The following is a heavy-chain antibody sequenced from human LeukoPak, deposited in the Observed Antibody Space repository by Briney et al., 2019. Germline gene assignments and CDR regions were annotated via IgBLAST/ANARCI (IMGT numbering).Heavy chain of an antibody. D-gene: IGHD3-9*01. V-gene: IGHV3-23*01. J-gene: IGHJ4*02. Sequence: GGSLRLSCAASGFTFSSYAMSWVRQAPGKGLEWVSAISSSGGSTYYADSVKGRFTISRDNSKNTLYLQMNSLRAEDTAVYYCAKTDVDYDILTVSYFDYWGQGTLVTVPS. CDR3: AKTDVDYDILTVSYFDY. CDR2: ISSSGGST. CDR1: GFTFSSYA.